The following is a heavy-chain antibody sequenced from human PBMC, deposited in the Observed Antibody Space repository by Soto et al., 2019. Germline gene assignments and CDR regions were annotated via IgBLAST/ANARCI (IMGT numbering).Heavy chain of an antibody. CDR3: ARLKSNTVTLDY. D-gene: IGHD4-17*01. CDR2: IYYSGST. CDR1: GGSISSYY. J-gene: IGHJ4*02. V-gene: IGHV4-59*08. Sequence: SETLSLTCTVSGGSISSYYWSWIRQPPGKGLEWIGYIYYSGSTNYNPSLKSRVTISVDTSKNQFSLKLSSVTAADTAVYYCARLKSNTVTLDYWGQGTLVTVSS.